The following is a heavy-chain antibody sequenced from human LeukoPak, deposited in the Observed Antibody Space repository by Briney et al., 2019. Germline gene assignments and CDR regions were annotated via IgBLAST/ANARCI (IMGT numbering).Heavy chain of an antibody. CDR1: GGSFRGYY. CDR2: ISGSGITI. CDR3: ARGRGMDV. Sequence: LSLTCAVYGGSFRGYYWSWIRQPPGKGLEWVSYISGSGITIYYADSVRGRITISRDNAKNSLYLQMNSLRAEDTAVYYCARGRGMDVWGQGTTVTVSS. V-gene: IGHV3-11*04. J-gene: IGHJ6*02.